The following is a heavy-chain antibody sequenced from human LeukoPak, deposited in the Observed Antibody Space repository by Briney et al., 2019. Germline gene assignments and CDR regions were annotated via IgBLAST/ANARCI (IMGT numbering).Heavy chain of an antibody. CDR2: IYYSGST. Sequence: SETLSLTCTVSGGSINSYYWTWIRQPPGKGLEWIGYIYYSGSTHYNASLNSRVTISMDTSKNHFSLKLSSVTAADTAIYYCARTSRHFYGSGSNLTPWPADMDVWGQGTKVTVSS. J-gene: IGHJ6*02. V-gene: IGHV4-59*01. D-gene: IGHD3-10*01. CDR1: GGSINSYY. CDR3: ARTSRHFYGSGSNLTPWPADMDV.